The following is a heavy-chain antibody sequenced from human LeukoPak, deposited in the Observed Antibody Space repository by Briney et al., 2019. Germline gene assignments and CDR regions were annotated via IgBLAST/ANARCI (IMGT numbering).Heavy chain of an antibody. CDR1: GASISNYY. CDR2: IYPSGTT. Sequence: SETLSLTCTVSGASISNYYWTWIRQPAAKGLEWIGRIYPSGTTNYNPSLKGRVTMSVDTSNNQFSLKLSSVTAADTAVYYCARNYYDRSNFDYWGQGTLVTVS. V-gene: IGHV4-4*07. J-gene: IGHJ4*02. CDR3: ARNYYDRSNFDY. D-gene: IGHD3-22*01.